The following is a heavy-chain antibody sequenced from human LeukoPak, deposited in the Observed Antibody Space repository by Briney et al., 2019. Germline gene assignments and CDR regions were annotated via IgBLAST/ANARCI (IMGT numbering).Heavy chain of an antibody. CDR1: GFTVSSNY. Sequence: GGSLRLSCAAPGFTVSSNYMSWVRQAPEKGLEWVSVIYSGGSTFYADSVKGRFTISRDNSKNTLYLQMNSLRAEDTAVYYCARDRISRGSEYFFDYWGQGTLVTVSS. CDR2: IYSGGST. J-gene: IGHJ4*02. V-gene: IGHV3-53*01. CDR3: ARDRISRGSEYFFDY. D-gene: IGHD3-10*01.